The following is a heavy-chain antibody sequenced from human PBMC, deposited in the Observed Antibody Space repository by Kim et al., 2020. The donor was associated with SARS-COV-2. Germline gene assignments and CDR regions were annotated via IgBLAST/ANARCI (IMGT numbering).Heavy chain of an antibody. CDR1: GFTFSSYA. D-gene: IGHD3-9*01. CDR3: AKDLLRAGGHFDWLYPLDY. J-gene: IGHJ4*02. CDR2: ISGSGGST. Sequence: GGSLRLSCAASGFTFSSYAMSWVRQAPGKGLEWVSAISGSGGSTYYADSVKGRFTISRDNSKNTLYLQMNSLRAEDTAVYYCAKDLLRAGGHFDWLYPLDYWGQGTLVTVSS. V-gene: IGHV3-23*01.